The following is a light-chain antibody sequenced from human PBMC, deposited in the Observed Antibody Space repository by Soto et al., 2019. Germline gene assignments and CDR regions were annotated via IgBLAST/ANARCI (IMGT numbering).Light chain of an antibody. CDR2: GTS. V-gene: IGKV3-20*01. CDR3: RHYGSSPPLYT. CDR1: QSVGSSY. Sequence: EIVLTQSPGTLALSPGEGAALSCRASQSVGSSYLAWYQQRPGQAPRLLIYGTSKGATGITDRFSGSGSGTDYMLISSRLEPEDVAVEYWRHYGSSPPLYTYGQGAKV. J-gene: IGKJ2*01.